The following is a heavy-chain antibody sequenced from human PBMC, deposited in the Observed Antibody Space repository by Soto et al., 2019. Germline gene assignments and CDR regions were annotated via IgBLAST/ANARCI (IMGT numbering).Heavy chain of an antibody. CDR3: ARVGGYSSGWFDY. J-gene: IGHJ4*02. V-gene: IGHV3-33*01. D-gene: IGHD6-19*01. Sequence: PGGSLRLSCAASGFTFSSYGMHWVRQAPGKGLEWVAVIWYDGSNKYYVDSVKGRFTISRDNSKNTLYLQMNSLRAEDTAVYYCARVGGYSSGWFDYWSQGTLVTVSS. CDR1: GFTFSSYG. CDR2: IWYDGSNK.